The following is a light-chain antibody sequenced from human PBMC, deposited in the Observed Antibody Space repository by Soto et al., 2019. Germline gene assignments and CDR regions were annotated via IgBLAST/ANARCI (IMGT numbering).Light chain of an antibody. CDR2: DVS. CDR3: SSYTSSSTLFV. J-gene: IGLJ1*01. V-gene: IGLV2-14*01. CDR1: SSDVVVYNY. Sequence: QSVLTQPASVSGSPGQSITISCTGTSSDVVVYNYVSWYQQHPVKAPKLMIYDVSNRPSGVSNRFSGSKSGNTASLTISGLQAEDEADYYCSSYTSSSTLFVFGTGTKVTV.